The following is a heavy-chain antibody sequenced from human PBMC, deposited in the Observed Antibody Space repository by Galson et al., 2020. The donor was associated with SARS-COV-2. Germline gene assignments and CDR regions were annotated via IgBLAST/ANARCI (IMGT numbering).Heavy chain of an antibody. J-gene: IGHJ4*02. CDR3: ARAPIAPKYYFDY. D-gene: IGHD2-21*01. CDR2: ISGSSSHI. CDR1: GFTFSSYS. Sequence: GESLKISCAASGFTFSSYSMNWVRQAPGKGLEWVSSISGSSSHIYYADSVKGRFTISRDNAKNSQYLQMNSLRAEDTAVYYCARAPIAPKYYFDYWGQGTLVTVSS. V-gene: IGHV3-21*01.